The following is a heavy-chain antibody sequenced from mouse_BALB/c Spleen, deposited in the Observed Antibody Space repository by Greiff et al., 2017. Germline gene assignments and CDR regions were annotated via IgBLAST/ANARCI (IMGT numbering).Heavy chain of an antibody. V-gene: IGHV3-6*02. CDR2: ISYDGSN. D-gene: IGHD2-14*01. J-gene: IGHJ3*01. CDR1: GYSITSGYY. Sequence: EVQLVESGPGLVKPSQSLSLTCSVTGYSITSGYYWNWIRQFPGNKLEWMGYISYDGSNNYNPSLKNRISITRDTSKNQFFLKLNSVTTEDTATYYCAYYRYEVKFAYWGQGTLVTVSA. CDR3: AYYRYEVKFAY.